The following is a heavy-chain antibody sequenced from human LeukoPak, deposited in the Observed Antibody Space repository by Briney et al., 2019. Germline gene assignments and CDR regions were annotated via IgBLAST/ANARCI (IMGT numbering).Heavy chain of an antibody. CDR2: INHSGST. CDR3: ARVGYSSSWYQRSSVDY. Sequence: SETVSLTCAVYGESFSGYYWSWIRQPPGKGLEWIGEINHSGSTNYNPSLKSRVTISVDTSKNQFSLKLSSVTAAGTAVYYCARVGYSSSWYQRSSVDYWGQGTLATVSS. D-gene: IGHD6-13*01. V-gene: IGHV4-34*01. J-gene: IGHJ4*02. CDR1: GESFSGYY.